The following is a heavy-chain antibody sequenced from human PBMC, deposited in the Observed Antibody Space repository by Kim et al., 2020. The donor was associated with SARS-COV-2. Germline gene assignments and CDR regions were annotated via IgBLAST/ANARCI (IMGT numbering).Heavy chain of an antibody. D-gene: IGHD2-2*01. CDR1: GFTFSSYG. CDR3: ARRDCSSTSGYVYY. CDR2: IWYDGSNK. Sequence: GGSLRLSCAASGFTFSSYGMHWVRQAPGKGLEWMAVIWYDGSNKYYADSVKGRFTISRDNSKNTLYLQMNSLRAEDTAVYYCARRDCSSTSGYVYYWCQG. J-gene: IGHJ4*02. V-gene: IGHV3-33*01.